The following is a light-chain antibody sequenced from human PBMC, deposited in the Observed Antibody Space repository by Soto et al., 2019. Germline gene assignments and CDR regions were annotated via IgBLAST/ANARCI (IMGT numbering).Light chain of an antibody. CDR2: GAS. CDR3: QQYNNWPPWT. V-gene: IGKV3-15*01. CDR1: QSVSSN. Sequence: EIVMTQSPATLSVSPGERATLSCRASQSVSSNLAWYQQKPGQAPRLLIYGASTRATGIPARFSGSGSGTECTLPISSLQSEDFVVYYCQQYNNWPPWTCGQGTKVEIK. J-gene: IGKJ1*01.